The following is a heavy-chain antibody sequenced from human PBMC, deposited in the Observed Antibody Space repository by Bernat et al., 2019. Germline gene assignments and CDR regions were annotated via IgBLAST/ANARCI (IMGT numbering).Heavy chain of an antibody. Sequence: VQLVESGGGLVKPGGSLRLSCAASGFTFSTYNMNWVRQAPGKGLEWVSSISISNNYIYYADSVKGRFTISRDNANNSLYLQMNSLRAEDTAIYYCAGDYCSRGNCYYRAPSYYYGMDVWGQGTTVTVSS. J-gene: IGHJ6*02. D-gene: IGHD2-15*01. CDR1: GFTFSTYN. V-gene: IGHV3-21*01. CDR3: AGDYCSRGNCYYRAPSYYYGMDV. CDR2: ISISNNYI.